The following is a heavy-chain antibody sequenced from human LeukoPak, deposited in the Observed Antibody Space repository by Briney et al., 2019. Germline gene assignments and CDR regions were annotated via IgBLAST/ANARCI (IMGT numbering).Heavy chain of an antibody. V-gene: IGHV3-66*01. CDR2: IYSGGST. CDR1: GFTVSSNY. CDR3: ARDQQYYDSSGYVYWFDP. Sequence: GGSLRLSCAASGFTVSSNYMSWVRQAPGKGLEWVSVIYSGGSTYYADSVKGRFTISRDNSKNTLYLQMNSLRAEDTAVYYCARDQQYYDSSGYVYWFDPWGQGTLVTVSS. D-gene: IGHD3-22*01. J-gene: IGHJ5*02.